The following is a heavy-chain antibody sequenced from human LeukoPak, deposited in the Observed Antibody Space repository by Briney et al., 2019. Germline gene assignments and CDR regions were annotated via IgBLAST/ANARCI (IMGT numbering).Heavy chain of an antibody. CDR2: IYYTGIT. V-gene: IGHV4-39*01. CDR3: ASPAITTFDY. Sequence: PSETLSLTYTVSGGSISGSSYYWGWIRQPPGKGLEWIGNIYYTGITYDNPSLKSRVTISVDTSKNQFSLKLRSVTAADTAVYYCASPAITTFDYWGQGILVTVAS. CDR1: GGSISGSSYY. J-gene: IGHJ4*02. D-gene: IGHD3-22*01.